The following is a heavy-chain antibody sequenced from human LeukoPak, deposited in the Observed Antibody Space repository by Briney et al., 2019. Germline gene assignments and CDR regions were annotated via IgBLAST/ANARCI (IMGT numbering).Heavy chain of an antibody. V-gene: IGHV4-61*09. CDR2: IYTSGST. CDR3: ARSAWPTFNFGH. Sequence: SQTLSLTCTVSGGSISSGNYFWSWIRQPAGKGLEWIGHIYTSGSTTYNPSLKSRVTISVDTSKNQFSLKLSSVTAADTAIYYCARSAWPTFNFGHWGQGTLVTVPS. D-gene: IGHD5-12*01. J-gene: IGHJ4*02. CDR1: GGSISSGNYF.